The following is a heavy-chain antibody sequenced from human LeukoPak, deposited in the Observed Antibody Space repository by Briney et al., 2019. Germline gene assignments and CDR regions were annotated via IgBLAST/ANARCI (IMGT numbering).Heavy chain of an antibody. J-gene: IGHJ4*02. D-gene: IGHD5-12*01. CDR2: MNPKSGNT. CDR1: GYIFRDYD. CDR3: ARATPGGLHDYSFDY. Sequence: ASVKVSCKTSGYIFRDYDINWVSQATGQGLEWMGWMNPKSGNTGYARSFRGRVTMTRDTSLSTAYLELSSLTSDDTAVYYCARATPGGLHDYSFDYWGQGTVVTVFS. V-gene: IGHV1-8*01.